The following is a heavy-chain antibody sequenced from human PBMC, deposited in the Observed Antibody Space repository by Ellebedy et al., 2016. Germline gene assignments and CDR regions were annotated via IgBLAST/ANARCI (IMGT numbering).Heavy chain of an antibody. CDR1: GFTFSNAW. CDR3: TTFDSSSWYDDAFDI. CDR2: IKSKTDGGTT. Sequence: GESLKISCAASGFTFSNAWMNWVRQAPGKGLEWVGRIKSKTDGGTTDYAAPVKGRFTISRDDSKNTLYLQMNSLKTEDTAVYYCTTFDSSSWYDDAFDIWGQGTMVTVSS. D-gene: IGHD6-13*01. J-gene: IGHJ3*02. V-gene: IGHV3-15*07.